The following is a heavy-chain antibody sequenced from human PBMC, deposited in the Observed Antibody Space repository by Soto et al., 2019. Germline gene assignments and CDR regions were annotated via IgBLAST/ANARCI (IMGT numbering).Heavy chain of an antibody. CDR3: AKGGGTSSTSDWYFDL. CDR1: GGSISSYY. Sequence: SSETLSLTCTVSGGSISSYYWSWIRQPPGKGLEWIGYIYYTGSTNYNPSLKSRVTISVDTSKTEFSLKLNSATAADTAVYYCAKGGGTSSTSDWYFDLWGRGALVTVSS. V-gene: IGHV4-59*01. D-gene: IGHD6-6*01. CDR2: IYYTGST. J-gene: IGHJ2*01.